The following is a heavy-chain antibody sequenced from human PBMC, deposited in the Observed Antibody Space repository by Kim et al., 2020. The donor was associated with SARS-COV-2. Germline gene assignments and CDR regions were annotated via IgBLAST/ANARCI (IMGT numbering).Heavy chain of an antibody. Sequence: SETLSLTCTVSGGSISSSSYYWGWIRQPPGKGLEWIGSIYYSGSTYYNPSLKSRVTISVDTSKNQFSLKLSSVTAADTAVYYCARHEYCGGDCYPTGPYYYYGMDVWGQGTTVTVSS. D-gene: IGHD2-21*02. CDR2: IYYSGST. V-gene: IGHV4-39*01. CDR3: ARHEYCGGDCYPTGPYYYYGMDV. CDR1: GGSISSSSYY. J-gene: IGHJ6*02.